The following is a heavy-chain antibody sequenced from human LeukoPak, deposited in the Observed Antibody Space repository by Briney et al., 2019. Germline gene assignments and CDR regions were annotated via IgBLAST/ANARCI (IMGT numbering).Heavy chain of an antibody. V-gene: IGHV3-30*02. CDR1: GFTFSSYG. D-gene: IGHD2-15*01. J-gene: IGHJ3*02. CDR2: IRYDGSNK. CDR3: AKDRAAPYPDAFDI. Sequence: GGSLRLSCAASGFTFSSYGMHWVRQAPGKGLEWVAFIRYDGSNKYYADSVKGRFTISRDNSKNTLYLQMNSLRAEDTAVYYCAKDRAAPYPDAFDIWGQGTMVTVSS.